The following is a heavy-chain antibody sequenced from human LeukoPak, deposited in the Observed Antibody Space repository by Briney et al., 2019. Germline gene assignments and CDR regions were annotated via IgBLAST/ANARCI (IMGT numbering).Heavy chain of an antibody. Sequence: SETLSLTCTVSGGSVSSSDFNWAWIRQPPGKGLEWIVTIFYSGSTYYNPSLGSRVAISVDTSKNQFSLDLSSVTAADTAVYYCARRQYGSGWYGDGDWFWFAPWGQGTLVIVSS. J-gene: IGHJ5*02. CDR2: IFYSGST. CDR1: GGSVSSSDFN. V-gene: IGHV4-39*01. CDR3: ARRQYGSGWYGDGDWFWFAP. D-gene: IGHD6-19*01.